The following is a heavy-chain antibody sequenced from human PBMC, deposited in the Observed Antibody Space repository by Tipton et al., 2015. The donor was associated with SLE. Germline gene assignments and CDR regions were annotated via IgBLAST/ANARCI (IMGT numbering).Heavy chain of an antibody. CDR3: ARDLTGLGFDY. D-gene: IGHD1-20*01. Sequence: LRLSCAASGFTFSNAWMSWIRQPAGKGLEWIGRIYTSGSTNYNPSLKSRVTISVDTSKNQFSLKLSSVTAADTAVYYCARDLTGLGFDYWGQGTLVTVSS. CDR2: IYTSGST. V-gene: IGHV4-4*07. J-gene: IGHJ4*02. CDR1: GFTFSNAW.